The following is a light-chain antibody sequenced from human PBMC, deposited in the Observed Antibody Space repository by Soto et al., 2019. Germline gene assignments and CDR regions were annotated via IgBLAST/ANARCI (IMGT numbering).Light chain of an antibody. CDR1: SSDVGSYNL. CDR3: CSHAGSSTPYV. CDR2: EGS. J-gene: IGLJ1*01. Sequence: QSVLTQPASVSGSPRQSITISCTGTSSDVGSYNLASWYQQHPGKAPKLMIYEGSKRPSGVSNRFSGSKSGNTASLTISGLQAEDEADYYCCSHAGSSTPYVFGTGTKVTVL. V-gene: IGLV2-23*01.